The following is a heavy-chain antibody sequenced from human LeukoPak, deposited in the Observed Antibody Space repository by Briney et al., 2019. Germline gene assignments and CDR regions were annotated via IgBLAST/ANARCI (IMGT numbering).Heavy chain of an antibody. Sequence: GGSLRLSCGASGFTFRRQGVQWVRQARGKGVEGVAVIWYDGSKKYYADSVKGRFTISRDNSKNTLYLQMNSLRAEDTALYYCARDITSRYLDYWGQGTLVTVSS. J-gene: IGHJ4*02. CDR3: ARDITSRYLDY. CDR1: GFTFRRQG. CDR2: IWYDGSKK. V-gene: IGHV3-33*01. D-gene: IGHD1-14*01.